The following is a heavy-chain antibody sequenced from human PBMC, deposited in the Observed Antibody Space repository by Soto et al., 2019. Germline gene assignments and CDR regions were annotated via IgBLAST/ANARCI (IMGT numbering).Heavy chain of an antibody. CDR2: IIPIFGTA. J-gene: IGHJ4*02. Sequence: SVNVSCKASGGTFSSYAISWVRQAPGQGLEWMGGIIPIFGTANYAQKFQGRVTITADKSTSTAYMELSSLRSEDTAVYYCARDLSSGWSGRLDYWGQGPLVPGSS. CDR3: ARDLSSGWSGRLDY. D-gene: IGHD6-19*01. CDR1: GGTFSSYA. V-gene: IGHV1-69*06.